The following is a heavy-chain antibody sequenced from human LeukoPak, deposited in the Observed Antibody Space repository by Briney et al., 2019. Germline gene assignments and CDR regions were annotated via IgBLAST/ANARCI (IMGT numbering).Heavy chain of an antibody. CDR2: MNPNSGNT. Sequence: ASVKVSCKASGYTFTSYDINWVRQATGQGLEWMGWMNPNSGNTGYAQKFQGRVTMTRNTSISTAYMGLSSLRSEDTAVYYCARSSALAVAGTGFDYWGQGTLVTVSS. CDR3: ARSSALAVAGTGFDY. V-gene: IGHV1-8*01. J-gene: IGHJ4*02. CDR1: GYTFTSYD. D-gene: IGHD6-19*01.